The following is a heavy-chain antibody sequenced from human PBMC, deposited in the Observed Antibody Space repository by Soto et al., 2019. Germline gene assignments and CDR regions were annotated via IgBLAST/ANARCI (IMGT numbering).Heavy chain of an antibody. V-gene: IGHV1-69*01. CDR1: GGTFSSYA. Sequence: QVQLVQSGAEVKKPGSSVKVSYKASGGTFSSYAISWVRQAPGQGLEWMGGIIPIFGTANYAQKFQGRVTITADESTSTAYMELSSLRSEDTAVYYCARVLLGYCSSTSCPSGDWFDPWGQGTLVTVSS. CDR2: IIPIFGTA. J-gene: IGHJ5*02. D-gene: IGHD2-2*01. CDR3: ARVLLGYCSSTSCPSGDWFDP.